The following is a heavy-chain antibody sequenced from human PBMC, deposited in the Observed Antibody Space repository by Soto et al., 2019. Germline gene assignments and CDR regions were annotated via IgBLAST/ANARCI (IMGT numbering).Heavy chain of an antibody. CDR1: GFTFSSYA. CDR3: ARSVNIAVAGTGIDY. CDR2: MSYDGSKI. V-gene: IGHV3-30-3*01. Sequence: QVQLVESGGGVVQPGRSLRLSCAASGFTFSSYAMHWVRQAPGKGLEWVAVMSYDGSKIYYADSVKGRFTISRDNYKNTMYLQMISLKVEDTAGYYCARSVNIAVAGTGIDYWGQGTLVTVAS. J-gene: IGHJ4*02. D-gene: IGHD6-19*01.